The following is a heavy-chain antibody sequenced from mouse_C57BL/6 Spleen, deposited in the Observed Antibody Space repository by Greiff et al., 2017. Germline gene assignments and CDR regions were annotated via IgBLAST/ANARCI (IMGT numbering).Heavy chain of an antibody. CDR1: GFTFSSYA. J-gene: IGHJ3*01. CDR2: ISDGGSYT. V-gene: IGHV5-4*01. Sequence: EVQRVESGGGLVKPGGSLKLSCAASGFTFSSYAMSWVRQTPEKRLEWVATISDGGSYTYYPDNVKGRFTISRDNAKNNLYLQMSHLKSEDTAMYYCARETAQAPFAYWGQGTLVTVSA. CDR3: ARETAQAPFAY. D-gene: IGHD3-2*02.